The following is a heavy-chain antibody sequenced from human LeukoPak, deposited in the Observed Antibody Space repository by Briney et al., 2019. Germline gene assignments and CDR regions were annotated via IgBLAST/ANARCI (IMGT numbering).Heavy chain of an antibody. CDR3: AKDQRLDYGDYGYYYYGMDV. J-gene: IGHJ6*02. Sequence: GRSLRLSCAASGFTFSTYAMHWVRQAPGKGLEWVAFISHDGTKKYYADSVKGRFTISRDNSENTLYLQMNSLRAEDTAVYYCAKDQRLDYGDYGYYYYGMDVWGQGTTVTVSS. V-gene: IGHV3-30-3*01. CDR1: GFTFSTYA. CDR2: ISHDGTKK. D-gene: IGHD4-17*01.